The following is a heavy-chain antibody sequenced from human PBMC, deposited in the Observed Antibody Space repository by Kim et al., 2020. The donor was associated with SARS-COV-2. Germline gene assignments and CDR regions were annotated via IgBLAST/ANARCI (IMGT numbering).Heavy chain of an antibody. CDR3: ARVRSGWVTAIDY. D-gene: IGHD2-21*02. V-gene: IGHV1-3*01. J-gene: IGHJ4*02. Sequence: KYSQNFQGRVTITRDTSATTANMELSSLRPEDTAVYYCARVRSGWVTAIDYWGQGTLVTVSS.